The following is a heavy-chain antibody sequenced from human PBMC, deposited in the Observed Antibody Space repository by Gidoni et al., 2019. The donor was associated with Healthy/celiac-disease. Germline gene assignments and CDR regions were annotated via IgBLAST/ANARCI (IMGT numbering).Heavy chain of an antibody. CDR3: AKVYGDYVYYYYDMDV. J-gene: IGHJ6*03. D-gene: IGHD4-17*01. CDR2: MSGSGGST. Sequence: EVQLLESGGGLVQPGGSLRLSCAASAFTFSSYAMSWVRQVQGKGLEGGAAMSGSGGSTYYADSVKGRLTISRDNAKNTLYLQMNSLRAEDTAVYYCAKVYGDYVYYYYDMDVWGKGTTVTVSS. CDR1: AFTFSSYA. V-gene: IGHV3-23*01.